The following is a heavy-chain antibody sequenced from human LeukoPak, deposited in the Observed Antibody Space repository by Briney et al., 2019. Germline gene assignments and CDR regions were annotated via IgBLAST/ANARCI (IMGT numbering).Heavy chain of an antibody. CDR2: IYYSGST. CDR1: GGSMSGDY. D-gene: IGHD3-16*01. Sequence: PSETLSLTCTVSGGSMSGDYWSWIRQPPGKGLKWIGYIYYSGSTNYNPSLKSRVTISVDTSKNQFSLKLSSVTAADTAVFYCARLEGGWFDPWGQGTLVTVSS. V-gene: IGHV4-59*08. CDR3: ARLEGGWFDP. J-gene: IGHJ5*02.